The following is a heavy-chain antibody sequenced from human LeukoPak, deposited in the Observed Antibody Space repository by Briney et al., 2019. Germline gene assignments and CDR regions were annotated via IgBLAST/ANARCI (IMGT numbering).Heavy chain of an antibody. V-gene: IGHV2-5*02. Sequence: SGPTQVKPTQTLTLTCTLSGLSLTTSGVGVGWIRQPPGKALEWLAIMYWDDDERYSPSLKNRLTLTQDPSKTQVVLRMTNMDPADTGTYYCAGTTISGLLGDAFDIWGQGTMVTV. CDR3: AGTTISGLLGDAFDI. J-gene: IGHJ3*02. D-gene: IGHD3/OR15-3a*01. CDR2: MYWDDDE. CDR1: GLSLTTSGVG.